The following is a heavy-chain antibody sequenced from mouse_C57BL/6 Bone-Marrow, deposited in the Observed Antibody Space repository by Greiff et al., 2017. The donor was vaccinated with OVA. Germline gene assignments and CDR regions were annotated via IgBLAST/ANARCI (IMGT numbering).Heavy chain of an antibody. V-gene: IGHV1-55*01. J-gene: IGHJ3*01. Sequence: QVQLQQPGAELVKPGASVKMSCKASGYTFTSYWITWVKQRPGQGLEWIGDIYPGSGSTNYNEKFKSKATLTVDTSSSTAYMQLSSLTSEDSAVYYCARAITTVVAPLAYWGQGTLVTVSA. D-gene: IGHD1-1*01. CDR3: ARAITTVVAPLAY. CDR1: GYTFTSYW. CDR2: IYPGSGST.